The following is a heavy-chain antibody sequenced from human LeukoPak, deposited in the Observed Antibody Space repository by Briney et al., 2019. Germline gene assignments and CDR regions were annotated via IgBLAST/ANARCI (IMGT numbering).Heavy chain of an antibody. D-gene: IGHD3-16*01. Sequence: GGSLRLSCAASGFTFDDYAMHWVRQAPGKGLEWVSRINTDGSSTSYADSVKGRFTISRDNAKNTLYLQMNSLRAEDTAVYYCARDPGLVGGGDAFDIWGQGTMVTVSS. V-gene: IGHV3-74*01. CDR2: INTDGSST. J-gene: IGHJ3*02. CDR3: ARDPGLVGGGDAFDI. CDR1: GFTFDDYA.